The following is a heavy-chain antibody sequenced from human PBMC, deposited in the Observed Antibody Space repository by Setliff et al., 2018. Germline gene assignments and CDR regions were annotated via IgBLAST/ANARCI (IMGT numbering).Heavy chain of an antibody. V-gene: IGHV1-69*04. CDR1: GGTFSNYT. D-gene: IGHD1-26*01. CDR3: ARDRPNSGSYFSLDY. CDR2: IIPILGIV. Sequence: ASVKVSCKASGGTFSNYTISWVRQAPGQGLEWMGRIIPILGIVNYAQKFHDRVTITADKSTSTAYMELSSLRSEDTAVYYCARDRPNSGSYFSLDYWGQGTLVTVSS. J-gene: IGHJ4*02.